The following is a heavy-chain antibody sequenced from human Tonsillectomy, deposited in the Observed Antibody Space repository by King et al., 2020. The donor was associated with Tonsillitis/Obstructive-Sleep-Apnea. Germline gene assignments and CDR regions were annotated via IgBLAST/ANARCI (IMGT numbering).Heavy chain of an antibody. Sequence: VTLQESGPVLVKPPETLTLTCTVSGFSLSNARMGVSWIRQPPGKALEWLAHIFSNDEKSYSTSLKSRLTISKDTSKSQVVLTMTNMDPVDTATYYCARTNIAAAGTNYFDYWGQGTLVTVSS. CDR2: IFSNDEK. CDR3: ARTNIAAAGTNYFDY. J-gene: IGHJ4*02. V-gene: IGHV2-26*01. D-gene: IGHD6-13*01. CDR1: GFSLSNARMG.